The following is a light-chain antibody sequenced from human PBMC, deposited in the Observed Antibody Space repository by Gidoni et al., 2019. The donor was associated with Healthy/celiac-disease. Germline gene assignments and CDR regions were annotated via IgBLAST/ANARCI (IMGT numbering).Light chain of an antibody. Sequence: DIQMTQSPSSLSASVGERVTITCRASQSISSYLNWYQQKPGKAPKLLIYAASSLKSGVPSRVSGSGSGTDFTLTISSLQPEDFATYYCQQSYSTPRTFGQGTKVEIK. CDR3: QQSYSTPRT. J-gene: IGKJ1*01. V-gene: IGKV1-39*01. CDR2: AAS. CDR1: QSISSY.